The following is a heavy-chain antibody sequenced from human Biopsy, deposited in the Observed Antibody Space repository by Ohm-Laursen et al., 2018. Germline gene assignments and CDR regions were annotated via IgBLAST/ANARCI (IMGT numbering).Heavy chain of an antibody. Sequence: SDTLSLTCGVSGGPLRGYYWTWIRQSPGKGLEWIGDINHSSIIKYNPSLKSRLTISADTSKNQFSLKMTSVTAADTAVYFCSRGGHSGYKFWYFDLWGRGTLVTVSS. J-gene: IGHJ2*01. CDR2: INHSSII. V-gene: IGHV4-34*01. CDR1: GGPLRGYY. D-gene: IGHD5-12*01. CDR3: SRGGHSGYKFWYFDL.